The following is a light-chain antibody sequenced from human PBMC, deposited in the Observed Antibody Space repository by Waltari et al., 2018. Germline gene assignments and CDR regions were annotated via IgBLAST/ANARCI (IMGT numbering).Light chain of an antibody. V-gene: IGKV3-11*01. CDR2: DAS. CDR1: ESVSTY. J-gene: IGKJ5*01. Sequence: EIVLTQSPATLSLSPGERATLSCRASESVSTYLGWYQQKPGQAPRLLIDDASSRATGTPARFSGSGSETDFTLTISSIEPEDFAVYYCQQRTSWPPITFGQGTRLEIK. CDR3: QQRTSWPPIT.